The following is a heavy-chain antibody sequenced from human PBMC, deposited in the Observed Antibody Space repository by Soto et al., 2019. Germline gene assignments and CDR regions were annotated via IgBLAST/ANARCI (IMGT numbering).Heavy chain of an antibody. CDR2: IYYSGST. CDR3: ARGVSFIGYFDY. Sequence: SETLSLTCTVSGGSISSGGYYWSWIRQHPGKGLEWIGYIYYSGSTYYNPSLKSRVTISVDTSKNQFSLKLSSVTAADTAVYYCARGVSFIGYFDYWGQGTLVTVSS. V-gene: IGHV4-31*03. CDR1: GGSISSGGYY. D-gene: IGHD3-10*01. J-gene: IGHJ4*02.